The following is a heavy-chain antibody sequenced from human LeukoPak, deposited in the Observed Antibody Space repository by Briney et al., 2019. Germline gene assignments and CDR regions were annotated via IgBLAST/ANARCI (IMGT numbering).Heavy chain of an antibody. CDR2: IIPIFGTA. J-gene: IGHJ4*02. V-gene: IGHV1-69*13. D-gene: IGHD3-22*01. CDR1: GGTFSSYA. Sequence: SVKVSCKASGGTFSSYAISWVRQAPGQGLEWMGGIIPIFGTANYAQKFQGRVTITADESTSTAYMELSSLRSEDTAVYYCARGGYYYDSSGYCYWGQGTLVTVSS. CDR3: ARGGYYYDSSGYCY.